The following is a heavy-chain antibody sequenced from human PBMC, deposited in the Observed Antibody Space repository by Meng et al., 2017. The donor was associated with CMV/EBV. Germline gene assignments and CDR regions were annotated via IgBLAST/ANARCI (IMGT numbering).Heavy chain of an antibody. D-gene: IGHD3-22*01. Sequence: GGSLRLSCAASGFTFSSYAMSWVRQAPGKGLEWVANIKQDGSEKYYVDSVKGRFTISRDNAKNSLYLQMNSLRAEDTAVYYCARDPNLLAYYYDSSGWYWGQGTLVTVSS. CDR2: IKQDGSEK. CDR1: GFTFSSYA. J-gene: IGHJ4*02. V-gene: IGHV3-7*01. CDR3: ARDPNLLAYYYDSSGWY.